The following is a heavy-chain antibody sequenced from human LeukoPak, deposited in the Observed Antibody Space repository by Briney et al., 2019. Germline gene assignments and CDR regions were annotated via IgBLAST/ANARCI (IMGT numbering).Heavy chain of an antibody. CDR2: THYDEGEK. V-gene: IGHV3-30*02. CDR3: AKDGVDFYLDY. Sequence: GGSLRLSCAASGFTFSIYWMSWVRQAPGKGLEWVALTHYDEGEKFYADSVKGRFTISRDNSRNTLFLQLNSLRNEDTAVYYCAKDGVDFYLDYWGQGTLVTVSS. D-gene: IGHD2-8*01. J-gene: IGHJ4*02. CDR1: GFTFSIYW.